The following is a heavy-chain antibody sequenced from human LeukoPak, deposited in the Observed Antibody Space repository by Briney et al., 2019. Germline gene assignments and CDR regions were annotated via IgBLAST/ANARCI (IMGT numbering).Heavy chain of an antibody. CDR3: TIVDSGTYYDFWSGYWYAFDI. Sequence: GGSLRLSCTASELTFGDYAMSWRRQAPGKGLEWVGFIRSKAYGGTTEYAASVKGRFTISRDDSKSIAYLQMNSLKTEDTAVYYCTIVDSGTYYDFWSGYWYAFDIWGQGTMVTVSS. CDR1: ELTFGDYA. J-gene: IGHJ3*02. CDR2: IRSKAYGGTT. D-gene: IGHD3-3*01. V-gene: IGHV3-49*03.